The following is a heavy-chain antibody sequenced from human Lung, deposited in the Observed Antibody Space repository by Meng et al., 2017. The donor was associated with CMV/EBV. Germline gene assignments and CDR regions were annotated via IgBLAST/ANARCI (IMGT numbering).Heavy chain of an antibody. D-gene: IGHD5/OR15-5a*01. CDR3: AKLSATVDF. CDR2: IQYDGSKK. V-gene: IGHV3-30*02. J-gene: IGHJ4*02. Sequence: GGSXRLSCAASGFTFSSYGMHWVRQAPGKGLVWVAFIQYDGSKKYYADSVKGRFTISRDNSKNTLYLQMNSLRAEDTAVYYCAKLSATVDFWGQGTLVTVSS. CDR1: GFTFSSYG.